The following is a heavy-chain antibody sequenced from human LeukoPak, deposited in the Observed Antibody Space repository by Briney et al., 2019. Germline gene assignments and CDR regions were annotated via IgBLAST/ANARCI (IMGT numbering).Heavy chain of an antibody. CDR2: VSSTGSGT. Sequence: SGGSLRLSCAASGFTFSSYGMHWVRQAPGKGLEWVAAVSSTGSGTYYPDSLKGRFIISRDNSQNTVFLQMSSLRPEDTAFYFCAKDGPLLWFGPTDAWGQGILVTVSS. J-gene: IGHJ5*02. CDR3: AKDGPLLWFGPTDA. CDR1: GFTFSSYG. D-gene: IGHD3-10*01. V-gene: IGHV3-NL1*01.